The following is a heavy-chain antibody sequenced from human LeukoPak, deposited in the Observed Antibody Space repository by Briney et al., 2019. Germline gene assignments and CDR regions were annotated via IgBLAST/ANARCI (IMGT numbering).Heavy chain of an antibody. D-gene: IGHD2-2*02. CDR3: ARVCSSTSCYRRDAFDI. V-gene: IGHV1-2*02. CDR2: INPNSGGT. CDR1: GYTFTGYY. Sequence: ASVKVSCKASGYTFTGYYMHWVRQAPRQGLEWMGWINPNSGGTNYAQKFQGRVTMTRDTSISTAYMELSRLRSDDTAVYYYARVCSSTSCYRRDAFDIWGQGTMVTVSS. J-gene: IGHJ3*02.